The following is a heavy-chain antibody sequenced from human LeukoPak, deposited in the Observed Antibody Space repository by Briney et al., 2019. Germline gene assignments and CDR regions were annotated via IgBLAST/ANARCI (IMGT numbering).Heavy chain of an antibody. D-gene: IGHD6-6*01. CDR3: ARSIAATFDY. CDR2: ISSSSDTI. J-gene: IGHJ4*02. V-gene: IGHV3-48*01. CDR1: GFTFNTYS. Sequence: PGGSLRVSCAASGFTFNTYSMIWVRQAPGKGLEWLSYISSSSDTIHYTDSVKGRFTISRDNAKNSLYLQMNSLRAEDTAVYYCARSIAATFDYWGQGTLVTVSS.